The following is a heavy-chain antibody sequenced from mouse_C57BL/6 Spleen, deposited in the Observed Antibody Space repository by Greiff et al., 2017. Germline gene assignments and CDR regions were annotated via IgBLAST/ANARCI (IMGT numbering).Heavy chain of an antibody. CDR1: GYTFTEYT. D-gene: IGHD2-1*01. V-gene: IGHV1-62-2*01. CDR3: ARHEVYYGNYGYFDV. Sequence: QVQLQQSGAELVKPGASVKLSCKASGYTFTEYTIHWVQQRSGQGLEWIGWFYPGSGSIKYNAKFKDKATLTADKSSRTVYMERRRLTSEDSAVYFCARHEVYYGNYGYFDVWGTGTTVTVSS. J-gene: IGHJ1*03. CDR2: FYPGSGSI.